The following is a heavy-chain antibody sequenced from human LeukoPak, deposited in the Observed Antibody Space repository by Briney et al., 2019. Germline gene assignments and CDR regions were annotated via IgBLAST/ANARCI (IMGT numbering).Heavy chain of an antibody. D-gene: IGHD4-23*01. J-gene: IGHJ4*02. Sequence: SETLSLTCTVSGGSISSSSYYWGWIRQPPGKGLEWIGSIYYSGSTYYNPSLKSRVTISVDTSKNQFSLKLSSVTAADTAVDYCARFNYGGKFVLDYWGQGTLVTVSS. CDR1: GGSISSSSYY. V-gene: IGHV4-39*07. CDR3: ARFNYGGKFVLDY. CDR2: IYYSGST.